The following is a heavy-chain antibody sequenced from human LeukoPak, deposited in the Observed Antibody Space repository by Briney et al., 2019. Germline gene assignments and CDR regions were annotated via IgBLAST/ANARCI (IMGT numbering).Heavy chain of an antibody. Sequence: ASVKVSCKASGYTFTNYGISWMRQAPGQGLEWMGWITTYNGYTNYAQKFQGRVTMTTDTSASTAYMELRSLRSDDAAVYYCARLSGSYYIFDYWGQGTLVTVSS. D-gene: IGHD1-26*01. V-gene: IGHV1-18*01. CDR3: ARLSGSYYIFDY. CDR2: ITTYNGYT. J-gene: IGHJ4*02. CDR1: GYTFTNYG.